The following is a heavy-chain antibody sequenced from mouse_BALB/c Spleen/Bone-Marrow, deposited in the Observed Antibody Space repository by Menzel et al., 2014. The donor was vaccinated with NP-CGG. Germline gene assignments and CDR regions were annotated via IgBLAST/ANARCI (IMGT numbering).Heavy chain of an antibody. CDR3: TRRGSSSCFDV. D-gene: IGHD1-1*01. CDR2: IDPYYGGT. V-gene: IGHV1S135*01. J-gene: IGHJ1*01. Sequence: VQLQESGPELEKPGASVKISCKASGYSFTGYSMNWVKQSNGKSLEWIGNIDPYYGGTTYNQKFKGKATLTVDTSSSTAYMQLKILTSEDSAFYYCTRRGSSSCFDVWGAGTTVTVSS. CDR1: GYSFTGYS.